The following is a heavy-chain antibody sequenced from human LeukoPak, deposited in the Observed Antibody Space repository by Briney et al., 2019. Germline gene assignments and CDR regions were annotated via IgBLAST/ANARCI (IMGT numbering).Heavy chain of an antibody. J-gene: IGHJ4*02. D-gene: IGHD3-10*01. CDR3: ARDRLPYGSGNYFDY. Sequence: GRSLRLSCAASGFTFSSYGMHWVRQAPGKGLEWVAVIWYDGSNKYYADSVKGRFTISRDNSKNTLYLQMNSLRAEDTAVYHCARDRLPYGSGNYFDYRGQGTLVTVSS. V-gene: IGHV3-33*01. CDR1: GFTFSSYG. CDR2: IWYDGSNK.